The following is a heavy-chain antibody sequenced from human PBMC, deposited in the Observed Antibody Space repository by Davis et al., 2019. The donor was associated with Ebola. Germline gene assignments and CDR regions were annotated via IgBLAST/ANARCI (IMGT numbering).Heavy chain of an antibody. J-gene: IGHJ5*02. CDR2: ITVTSNYT. Sequence: GESLKISYAASGFTFSSYSTNWVRQAPGKGLEWVSSITVTSNYTYYADSVKGRFTISRDNAKNSLYLQMNSLRAEDTAVYYCARRNWFDPWGQGTLVTVSS. V-gene: IGHV3-21*01. CDR3: ARRNWFDP. CDR1: GFTFSSYS.